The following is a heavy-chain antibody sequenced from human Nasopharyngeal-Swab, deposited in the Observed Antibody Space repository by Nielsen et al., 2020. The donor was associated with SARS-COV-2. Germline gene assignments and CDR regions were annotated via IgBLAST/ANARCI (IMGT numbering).Heavy chain of an antibody. CDR2: ISSSSSYI. CDR3: ARDSGIGAYFYYGMDV. V-gene: IGHV3-21*01. Sequence: GESLKISCAASGFTFSSYNMNWVRQAPGKGLEWVSSISSSSSYIYYADSVKGRFTISRDNAKNSLYLQMNSLRAEDTAVYYCARDSGIGAYFYYGMDVWGQGTTVTVSS. D-gene: IGHD3-10*01. J-gene: IGHJ6*02. CDR1: GFTFSSYN.